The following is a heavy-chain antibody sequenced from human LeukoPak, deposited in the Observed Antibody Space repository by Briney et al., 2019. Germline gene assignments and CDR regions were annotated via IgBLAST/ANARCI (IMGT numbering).Heavy chain of an antibody. CDR2: ISGSGGST. CDR3: ARGSYFWQISGFDY. D-gene: IGHD1-26*01. V-gene: IGHV3-23*01. J-gene: IGHJ4*02. CDR1: GFTFSSYA. Sequence: GGSLRLSCAASGFTFSSYAMSWVRQAPGKGLEWVSAISGSGGSTYYADSVKGRFTISRDNSKNTLYLQMNSLRDEDTAVYYCARGSYFWQISGFDYWGQGTLVTVSS.